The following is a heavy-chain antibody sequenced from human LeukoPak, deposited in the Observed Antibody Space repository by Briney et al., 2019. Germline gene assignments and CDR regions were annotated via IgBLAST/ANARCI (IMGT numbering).Heavy chain of an antibody. CDR2: VYTDGNI. V-gene: IGHV3-53*01. D-gene: IGHD6-13*01. J-gene: IGHJ6*03. CDR1: GFTVSGNY. Sequence: GGSLRLSCTASGFTVSGNYMNWVRQAPGKGLEWVSVVYTDGNIYYADSVKGRFTISKDNAKNSLYLQMNSLRAEDTAVYYCASVTHSIAAAGTDYYYYMDVWGKGTTVTVSS. CDR3: ASVTHSIAAAGTDYYYYMDV.